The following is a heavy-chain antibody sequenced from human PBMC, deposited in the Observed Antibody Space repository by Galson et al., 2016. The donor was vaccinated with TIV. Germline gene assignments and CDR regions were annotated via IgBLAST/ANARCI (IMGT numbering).Heavy chain of an antibody. J-gene: IGHJ4*02. CDR2: INPRTGYT. V-gene: IGHV1-2*02. D-gene: IGHD3-10*01. Sequence: SVKVSCKASGYTFSGYNFHWVRQAPGQGLEWMGWINPRTGYTTYAQAFQGRVTLTRDSSNNTAYMELSRLTPDDTASYYCARGMSDFGSGSLALDYWGQGTLVTVTS. CDR3: ARGMSDFGSGSLALDY. CDR1: GYTFSGYN.